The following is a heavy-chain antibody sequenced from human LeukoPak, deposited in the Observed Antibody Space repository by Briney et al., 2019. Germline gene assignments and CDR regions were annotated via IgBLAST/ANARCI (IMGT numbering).Heavy chain of an antibody. J-gene: IGHJ6*03. CDR1: GGSISNYY. CDR2: VYTTGTT. Sequence: PSETLSLTCTVSGGSISNYYWTWIRQPAGKGLEWIGRVYTTGTTNYNPSLKSRVTMSVDTSENQFSLKLSSVTAADTAVYYCARRGTAATTETLGYYYYYYYMDVWGKGTTVTISS. CDR3: ARRGTAATTETLGYYYYYYYMDV. D-gene: IGHD6-13*01. V-gene: IGHV4-4*07.